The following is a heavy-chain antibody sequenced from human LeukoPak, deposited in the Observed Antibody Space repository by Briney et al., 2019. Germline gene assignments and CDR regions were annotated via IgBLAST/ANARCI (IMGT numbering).Heavy chain of an antibody. V-gene: IGHV3-21*01. D-gene: IGHD4/OR15-4a*01. CDR3: ARDLAWGAY. CDR1: GFTFSIYT. CDR2: NTSSSSSI. J-gene: IGHJ4*02. Sequence: GGSLRLSCVASGFTFSIYTMSWVRQAPGKGLEWVSSNTSSSSSIYSADSVKGRLTISRDNAKNSLYLEMNSLRDEDTAVYYCARDLAWGAYWGQGTLVTVSS.